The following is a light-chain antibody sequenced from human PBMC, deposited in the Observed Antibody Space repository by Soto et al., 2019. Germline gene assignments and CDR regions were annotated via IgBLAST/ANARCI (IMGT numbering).Light chain of an antibody. CDR3: QQRSKMPLT. V-gene: IGKV3-11*01. CDR1: QSVSSN. CDR2: DAS. Sequence: EMVMTQSPAILSVSPGESATLSCRASQSVSSNLAWYQQKPGQAPRLLIYDASNRATGIPARFSGTGSETDFTLTISSLEPEDFAIYYCQQRSKMPLTFGHGTKVDI. J-gene: IGKJ1*01.